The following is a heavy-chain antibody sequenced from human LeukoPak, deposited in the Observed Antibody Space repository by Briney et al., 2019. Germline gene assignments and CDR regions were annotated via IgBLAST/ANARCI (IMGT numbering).Heavy chain of an antibody. CDR2: IYPGDSDI. D-gene: IGHD2-2*01. J-gene: IGHJ5*02. CDR3: ARGVVPAMRHWFDP. V-gene: IGHV5-51*01. Sequence: GESLKISCWDSGSSFTSYWIGWVRQMPGKGLEWMGIIYPGDSDIRYSPSFQGQVTISADKSISTAYLQWSSLKALDTAMYYCARGVVPAMRHWFDPWGQGTLVTVSS. CDR1: GSSFTSYW.